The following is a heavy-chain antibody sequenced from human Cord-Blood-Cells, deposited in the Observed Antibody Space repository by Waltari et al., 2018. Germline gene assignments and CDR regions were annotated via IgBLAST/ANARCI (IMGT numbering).Heavy chain of an antibody. CDR2: IIPILGIA. J-gene: IGHJ3*02. Sequence: QVQLVQSGDEVKKPGSWVKVSCKASGGTFSSYAINWVRQAPGQGLEWMGRIIPILGIANYAQKFQGRVTITADKSTSTAYMELSSLRSEDTAVYYWARVAGETGDAFDIWGQGTMVTVSS. CDR3: ARVAGETGDAFDI. V-gene: IGHV1-69*09. CDR1: GGTFSSYA. D-gene: IGHD7-27*01.